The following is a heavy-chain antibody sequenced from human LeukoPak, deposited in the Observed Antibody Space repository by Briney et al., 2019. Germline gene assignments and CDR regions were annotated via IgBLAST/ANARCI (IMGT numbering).Heavy chain of an antibody. D-gene: IGHD3-10*01. Sequence: PSETLSLTCAVYGGSFSGYYWSWIRQPPGKGLEWIGEINHSGSTNYNPSLKSRVTISVDTSKNQFSLKLSSVTAADTAVYYCARGVRGFGENLRPFDYWGQGTLVTVSS. CDR3: ARGVRGFGENLRPFDY. CDR1: GGSFSGYY. J-gene: IGHJ4*02. V-gene: IGHV4-34*01. CDR2: INHSGST.